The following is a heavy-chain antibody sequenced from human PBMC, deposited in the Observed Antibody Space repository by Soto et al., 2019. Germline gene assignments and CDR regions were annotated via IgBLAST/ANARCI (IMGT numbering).Heavy chain of an antibody. CDR2: IHYSGATP. J-gene: IGHJ4*02. Sequence: QVQLVQSGAEVKRPGASVKVSCKASGYTFTNYYMHWVRQAPGQGLEWMGVIHYSGATPTYAHKFRGRVTVTGDTSTSTAYMQLSSLRSEDTAVYFCARGPDDSDVPRWDYWGQGTLVTVSS. D-gene: IGHD4-17*01. V-gene: IGHV1-46*01. CDR3: ARGPDDSDVPRWDY. CDR1: GYTFTNYY.